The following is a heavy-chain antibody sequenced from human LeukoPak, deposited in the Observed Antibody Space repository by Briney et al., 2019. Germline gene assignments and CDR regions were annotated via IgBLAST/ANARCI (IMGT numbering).Heavy chain of an antibody. V-gene: IGHV4-30-4*08. CDR1: GGSISSGDYY. D-gene: IGHD4-23*01. Sequence: PSETLSLTCTVSGGSISSGDYYWRWIRQPPGKGLEWIGYIYYSGSTYYNPSLKSRVTISVDTSKNQFSLKLSSVTAADTAVYYCARVRNDDYGGNRYFDYWGQGTLVTVSS. CDR2: IYYSGST. J-gene: IGHJ4*02. CDR3: ARVRNDDYGGNRYFDY.